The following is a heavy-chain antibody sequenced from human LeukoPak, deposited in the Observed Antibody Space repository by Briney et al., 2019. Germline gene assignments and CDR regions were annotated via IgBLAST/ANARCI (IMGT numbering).Heavy chain of an antibody. V-gene: IGHV1-18*01. CDR2: ISAYNGNT. CDR3: ALEPRGITGTTAHDY. J-gene: IGHJ4*02. D-gene: IGHD1-7*01. Sequence: ASVKVSCKASGYTFTSYGISWVRQAPGQGLEWMGWISAYNGNTNYAQKLQGRVTMPTDTSTSTAYMELRSLRSDDTAVYYRALEPRGITGTTAHDYWGQGTLVTVSS. CDR1: GYTFTSYG.